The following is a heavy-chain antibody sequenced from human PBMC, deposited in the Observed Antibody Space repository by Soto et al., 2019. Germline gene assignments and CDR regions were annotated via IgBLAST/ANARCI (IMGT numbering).Heavy chain of an antibody. D-gene: IGHD1-1*01. V-gene: IGHV3-48*02. Sequence: EVQLVESGGGLVQPGGSLRLSCAASGFIFSSSSMNWVRQAPGKGLEWVSYISSSSDTIYYADSVKGRFTISRDNAKNALYLQVNSLRDEDTAVYYCARSGGDYWGQGTLVTVSS. J-gene: IGHJ4*02. CDR3: ARSGGDY. CDR2: ISSSSDTI. CDR1: GFIFSSSS.